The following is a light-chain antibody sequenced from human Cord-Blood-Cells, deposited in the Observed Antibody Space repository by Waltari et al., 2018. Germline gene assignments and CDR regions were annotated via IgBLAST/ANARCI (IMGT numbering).Light chain of an antibody. Sequence: IVMTQSPDSLAVSLGERATINCKSSQRVLYSSNNKNYLAWYQQKPGQPPKLLSYLASTRESGVPDRFSGSGSGTDFTLTISSLQAEDVAVYYCQQYYSTPWTFGQGTKVEIK. V-gene: IGKV4-1*01. CDR2: LAS. CDR1: QRVLYSSNNKNY. CDR3: QQYYSTPWT. J-gene: IGKJ1*01.